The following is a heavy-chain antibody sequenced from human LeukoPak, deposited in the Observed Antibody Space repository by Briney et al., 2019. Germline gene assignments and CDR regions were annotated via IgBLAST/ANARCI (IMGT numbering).Heavy chain of an antibody. V-gene: IGHV3-30*03. CDR2: ASSDEINQ. CDR1: GFTFSSYW. Sequence: PGGSLRLSCAASGFTFSSYWMSWVRQAPGKGLEWVAVASSDEINQYYADSVKGRFIISRDNSRNTLNLQMNNLRTEDTAFYYCAAFITTKLDYWGQGILVTVSS. D-gene: IGHD3-22*01. J-gene: IGHJ4*02. CDR3: AAFITTKLDY.